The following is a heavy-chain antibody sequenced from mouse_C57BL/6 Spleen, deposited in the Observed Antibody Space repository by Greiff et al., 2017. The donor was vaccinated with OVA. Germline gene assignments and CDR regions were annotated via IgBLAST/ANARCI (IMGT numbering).Heavy chain of an antibody. D-gene: IGHD1-1*01. J-gene: IGHJ1*03. CDR2: ILPGSGST. CDR1: GYTFTGYW. CDR3: ARNYGSSHYWYFDV. V-gene: IGHV1-9*01. Sequence: QVQLQQSGAELMQPGASVKLSCKATGYTFTGYWIAWVKQRPGHGLEWIGEILPGSGSTNYHEKFKGKATFTADTSSNTAYMQLSSLTTEDAAIDYCARNYGSSHYWYFDVWGTGTTVTVSS.